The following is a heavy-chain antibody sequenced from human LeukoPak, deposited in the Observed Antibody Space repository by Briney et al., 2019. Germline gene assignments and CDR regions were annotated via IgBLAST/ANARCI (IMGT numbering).Heavy chain of an antibody. V-gene: IGHV4-34*01. Sequence: SETLSLTCAVYGGSFSGYYWSWIRQPPGKGLEWIGEINHSGSTNYNPSLKSRVTISVDTSKNQFSLKLSSVTAADTAVYYCARVGYDFWSGYYRYYMDVWGKGTTVTASS. CDR3: ARVGYDFWSGYYRYYMDV. D-gene: IGHD3-3*01. CDR1: GGSFSGYY. J-gene: IGHJ6*03. CDR2: INHSGST.